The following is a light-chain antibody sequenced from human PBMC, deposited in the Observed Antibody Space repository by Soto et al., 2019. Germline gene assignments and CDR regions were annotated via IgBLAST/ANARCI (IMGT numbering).Light chain of an antibody. V-gene: IGLV2-14*01. J-gene: IGLJ1*01. CDR2: DVS. Sequence: QSALTQPASVSGSPGQSITISCTGTSSDGGGYNYVSWYQQHPGKAPKLMIYDVSVRPSGVSNRFSGSKSGNTASLTISGLQAEDEADYYCSSYTSSSTLYVFGIGTKLTVL. CDR1: SSDGGGYNY. CDR3: SSYTSSSTLYV.